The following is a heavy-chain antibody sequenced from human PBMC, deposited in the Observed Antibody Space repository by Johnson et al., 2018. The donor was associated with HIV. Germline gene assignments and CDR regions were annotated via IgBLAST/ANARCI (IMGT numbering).Heavy chain of an antibody. CDR3: ARDLQGRDAFDI. CDR2: LSYDGSNE. Sequence: QVQLVESGGGVVQPGGSLRLSCAASGLTFSSYGMHWVRQAPGKGLEWVDVLSYDGSNEHYTDSVGGRFTISRDNAKNSLYLQMNSLRAEDTAVYYCARDLQGRDAFDIWGQGTMVTVSS. CDR1: GLTFSSYG. V-gene: IGHV3-33*05. J-gene: IGHJ3*02.